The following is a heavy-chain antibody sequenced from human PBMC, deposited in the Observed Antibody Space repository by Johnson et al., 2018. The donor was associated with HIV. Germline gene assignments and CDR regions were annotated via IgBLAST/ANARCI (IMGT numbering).Heavy chain of an antibody. CDR3: VRDQGSGWPTNAFDF. CDR2: ISYDGRNK. V-gene: IGHV3-30*03. J-gene: IGHJ3*01. D-gene: IGHD6-19*01. CDR1: GFTVSSNY. Sequence: VQLVESGGGVVRPGGSLRLSCAASGFTVSSNYMSWVRQAPGKGLEWVAVISYDGRNKYYADSVKGRFTISRDNPNNMMYLQMNSLSGEDIAQYYCVRDQGSGWPTNAFDFWGQGTMVTVSS.